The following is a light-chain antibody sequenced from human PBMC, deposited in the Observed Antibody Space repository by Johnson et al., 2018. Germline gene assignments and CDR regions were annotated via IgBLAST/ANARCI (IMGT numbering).Light chain of an antibody. V-gene: IGLV1-51*02. CDR2: ENN. J-gene: IGLJ1*01. Sequence: QSVLTQPPSVSAAPGQKVIISCSGSSSNIGNNYVSWYQQLPGTAPKLLIYENNKRPSGIPDRFSGSKSGTSATLGITGLQTGDEADYYCGTWDSSVSGGNVFGTGTKVTVL. CDR1: SSNIGNNY. CDR3: GTWDSSVSGGNV.